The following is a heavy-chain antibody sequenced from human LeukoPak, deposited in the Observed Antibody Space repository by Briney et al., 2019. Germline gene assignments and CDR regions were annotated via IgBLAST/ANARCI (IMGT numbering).Heavy chain of an antibody. CDR1: GYTFTGYY. V-gene: IGHV1-2*02. CDR2: INPNSGGT. D-gene: IGHD4-17*01. CDR3: ATAKFVGDYVDY. Sequence: ASVKVSCKASGYTFTGYYMHWVRQAPGQGLEWMGWINPNSGGTNYAQKFQGRVTMTEDTSTDTAYMELSSLRSEDTAVYYCATAKFVGDYVDYWGQGTLVTVSS. J-gene: IGHJ4*02.